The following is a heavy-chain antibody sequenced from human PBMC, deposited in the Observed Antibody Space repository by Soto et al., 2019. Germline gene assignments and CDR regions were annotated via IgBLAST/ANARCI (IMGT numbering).Heavy chain of an antibody. J-gene: IGHJ3*02. V-gene: IGHV4-31*03. CDR1: GGSISSGGYY. CDR2: IYYSGST. CDR3: ARGGGGYDAFDI. D-gene: IGHD3-22*01. Sequence: PSETLSLTCTVSGGSISSGGYYWSWIRQHPGKGLEWIGYIYYSGSTYYNPSLKSRVTISVGTSKNQFSLKLSSVTAADTAVYYCARGGGGYDAFDIWGQGTMVTVSS.